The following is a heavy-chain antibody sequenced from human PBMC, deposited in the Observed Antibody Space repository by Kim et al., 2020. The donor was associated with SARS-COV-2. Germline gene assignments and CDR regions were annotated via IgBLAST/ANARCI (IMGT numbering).Heavy chain of an antibody. CDR1: GFTFSSYG. J-gene: IGHJ6*02. V-gene: IGHV3-30*18. D-gene: IGHD3-3*01. CDR3: AKDAKYYDFWSGYFPNPARYYYYYYGMDV. CDR2: ISYDGSNK. Sequence: GGSLRLSCAASGFTFSSYGMHWVRQAPGKGLEWVAVISYDGSNKYYADSVKGRFTISRDNSKNTLYLQMNSLRAEDTAVYYCAKDAKYYDFWSGYFPNPARYYYYYYGMDVWGQGTTVPVSS.